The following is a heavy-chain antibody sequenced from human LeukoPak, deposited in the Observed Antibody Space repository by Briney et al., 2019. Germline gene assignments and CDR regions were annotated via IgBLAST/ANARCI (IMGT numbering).Heavy chain of an antibody. Sequence: GGSLRLSCAASGFTFSTYGMHWVRQAPGKGLEWVAVISYDGSNNYYADSVKRRFTISRDNSNNTLYLQINSLRAEDTAEYYWANDRSMGLDYCGQGTLVSVSS. CDR3: ANDRSMGLDY. CDR1: GFTFSTYG. V-gene: IGHV3-30*18. J-gene: IGHJ4*02. CDR2: ISYDGSNN. D-gene: IGHD3-10*01.